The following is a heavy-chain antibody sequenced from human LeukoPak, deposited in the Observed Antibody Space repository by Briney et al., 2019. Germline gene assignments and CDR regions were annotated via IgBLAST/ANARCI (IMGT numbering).Heavy chain of an antibody. D-gene: IGHD5-18*01. J-gene: IGHJ4*02. V-gene: IGHV1-3*04. CDR2: INTGNGNT. Sequence: ASVKVSCKASGYTFTTYAIHWMRQAPGQRLEWMGWINTGNGNTKYLQKFQGRVTITRDTSASTVYMELSSLRSEDTAVYFCARDLQYGYDYWGQGTLVTVSS. CDR1: GYTFTTYA. CDR3: ARDLQYGYDY.